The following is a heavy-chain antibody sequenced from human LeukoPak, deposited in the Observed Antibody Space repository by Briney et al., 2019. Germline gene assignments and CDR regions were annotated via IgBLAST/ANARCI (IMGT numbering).Heavy chain of an antibody. V-gene: IGHV1-2*06. J-gene: IGHJ4*02. CDR1: GYTFTGYY. CDR2: INPNSGGT. CDR3: ATDRIMITFGGVIVFGY. D-gene: IGHD3-16*02. Sequence: GASVKVSCKASGYTFTGYYMHWVLQAPGQGLEWMGRINPNSGGTNYAQKFEGRGNMTSDQSISTAYMELTRLRSDDTAVYYCATDRIMITFGGVIVFGYWGQGTLVTVSS.